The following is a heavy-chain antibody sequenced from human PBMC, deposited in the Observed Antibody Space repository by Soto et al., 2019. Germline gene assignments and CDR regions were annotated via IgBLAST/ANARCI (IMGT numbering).Heavy chain of an antibody. CDR2: ISGSGGST. Sequence: GGSLRLSCAASGFTFSSYAMSWIRQAPRKGLEWVSAISGSGGSTYYADSVKGRFTISRDNSKNTLYLQMNSLRAEDTAVYYCAKVRDYYYYYYGMDVWGQGTTVTVSS. J-gene: IGHJ6*02. CDR1: GFTFSSYA. V-gene: IGHV3-23*01. CDR3: AKVRDYYYYYYGMDV.